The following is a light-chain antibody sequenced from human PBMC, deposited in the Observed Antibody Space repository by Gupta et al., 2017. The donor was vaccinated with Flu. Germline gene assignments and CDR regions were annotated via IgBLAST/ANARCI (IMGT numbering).Light chain of an antibody. V-gene: IGLV3-1*01. CDR2: QDS. Sequence: SSDLTQPPSVSVSPGQTASITCPGDNLEDKYACWYQQKQDQSNVLVIDQDSKRPEGIPERFCGENAGNTATLIFSGNEAMDEDDYYCQEWDSSTVFGGGTKLTVL. J-gene: IGLJ3*02. CDR3: QEWDSSTV. CDR1: NLEDKY.